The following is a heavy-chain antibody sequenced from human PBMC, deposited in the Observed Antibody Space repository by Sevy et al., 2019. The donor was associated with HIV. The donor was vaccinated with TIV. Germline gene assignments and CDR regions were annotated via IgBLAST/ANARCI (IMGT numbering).Heavy chain of an antibody. CDR1: GFTLSDYY. CDR2: ISGSDDSGGDDTI. Sequence: GGSLRLSCTASGFTLSDYYMSWIRQAPGKGLQWISYISGSDDSGGDDTIYYADSVKGRFPISRDNAKNSLYLQMSSLRADDTAVDYCARDHVKDGKGGDYYYHAMDVWGRGTTVTVSS. CDR3: ARDHVKDGKGGDYYYHAMDV. D-gene: IGHD3-16*01. J-gene: IGHJ6*02. V-gene: IGHV3-11*01.